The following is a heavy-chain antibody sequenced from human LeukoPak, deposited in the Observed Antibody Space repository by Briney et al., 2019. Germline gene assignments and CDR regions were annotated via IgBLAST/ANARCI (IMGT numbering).Heavy chain of an antibody. CDR1: GGSISSYY. Sequence: SETLSLTCTVSGGSISSYYRSWIRQPAGKGLEWIGRIYTSGSTNYNPSLKSRVTMSVDTSKNQFSLKLSSVTAADTAVYYCARDHGSGSYSTNYYYYYMDVWGKGTTVTISS. CDR3: ARDHGSGSYSTNYYYYYMDV. J-gene: IGHJ6*03. CDR2: IYTSGST. V-gene: IGHV4-4*07. D-gene: IGHD3-10*01.